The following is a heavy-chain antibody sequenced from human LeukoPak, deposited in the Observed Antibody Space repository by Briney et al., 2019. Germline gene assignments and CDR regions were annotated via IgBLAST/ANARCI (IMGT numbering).Heavy chain of an antibody. CDR3: ARRGANSGSYSHFDL. D-gene: IGHD1-26*01. Sequence: PSETLSLTCTVSGGSISNYFWNWIRQPPGKGLEWIGSIYYSGSTNYNPSLKSRVTISLDTSKNKFSLKLGSVTAADTAVYYCARRGANSGSYSHFDLWGRGTLVTVSS. CDR1: GGSISNYF. V-gene: IGHV4-59*01. J-gene: IGHJ2*01. CDR2: IYYSGST.